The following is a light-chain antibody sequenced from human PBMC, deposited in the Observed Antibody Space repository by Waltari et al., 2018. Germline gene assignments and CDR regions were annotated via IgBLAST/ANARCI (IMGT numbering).Light chain of an antibody. J-gene: IGKJ2*01. CDR2: DAS. Sequence: EIVLTQSPATLSLSPGERATLPCRASQSVSSYLAWYQQKPGQPPRPLIYDASNRATGIPARLSGSGSGTDFTLTISSLEPEDFAVYYCQQRSNWPAVTFGQGTKLEIK. V-gene: IGKV3-11*01. CDR3: QQRSNWPAVT. CDR1: QSVSSY.